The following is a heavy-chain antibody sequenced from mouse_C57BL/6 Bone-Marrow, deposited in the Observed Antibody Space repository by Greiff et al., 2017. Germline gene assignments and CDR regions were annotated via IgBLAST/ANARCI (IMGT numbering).Heavy chain of an antibody. Sequence: EVKLQESGGGLVQPGGSLKLSCAASGFTFSSYTMSWVRQTPEKRLEWVAYISNGGGSTYYPDTVKGRFTISRDNAKNTLYLQMSSLKSEDTAMYYCARHYYGSSYYAMDYWGQGTSVTVSS. CDR2: ISNGGGST. J-gene: IGHJ4*01. CDR1: GFTFSSYT. D-gene: IGHD1-1*01. CDR3: ARHYYGSSYYAMDY. V-gene: IGHV5-12-2*01.